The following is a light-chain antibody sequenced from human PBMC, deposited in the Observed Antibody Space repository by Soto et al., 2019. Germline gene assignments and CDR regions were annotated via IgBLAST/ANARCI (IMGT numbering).Light chain of an antibody. J-gene: IGKJ1*01. CDR1: QSIDKW. V-gene: IGKV1-5*03. CDR2: KAS. Sequence: DIQMTQSPSTLSGSVGDRVTITCRASQSIDKWLAWYQQRPGKAPKLLMYKASILQSVISSRFSGSGSGAEFTLTISSLQPDDVATYYCQQYSKYPWTFGQGTKVEI. CDR3: QQYSKYPWT.